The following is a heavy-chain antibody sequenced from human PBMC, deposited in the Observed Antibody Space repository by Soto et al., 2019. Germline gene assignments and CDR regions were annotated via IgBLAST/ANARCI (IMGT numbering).Heavy chain of an antibody. J-gene: IGHJ4*02. V-gene: IGHV3-48*03. Sequence: EVQLVESGGGLVQPGGSLRLSCVASGFTFSSFEMNWVRQGPGKGLEWVSYNSSSRSTTYYADSVKGRFTISRDNAKNSLYLQMNSLRVEDTAVYYCARGDYPDYWGQGTLVTVSS. CDR2: NSSSRSTT. CDR1: GFTFSSFE. CDR3: ARGDYPDY.